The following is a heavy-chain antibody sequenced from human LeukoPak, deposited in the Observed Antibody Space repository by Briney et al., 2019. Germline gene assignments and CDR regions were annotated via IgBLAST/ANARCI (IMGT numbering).Heavy chain of an antibody. CDR2: IKSDGTGI. J-gene: IGHJ4*02. CDR1: GFTFSDYW. CDR3: VRGQTIDY. Sequence: RLGGSLSLSCAASGFTFSDYWMYWVRRAPGKGLVWVSRIKSDGTGILYADFVEGRFTISRDNAKNALYMQMTSLRDEDTAVYYCVRGQTIDYWGQGILVTVSS. V-gene: IGHV3-74*01.